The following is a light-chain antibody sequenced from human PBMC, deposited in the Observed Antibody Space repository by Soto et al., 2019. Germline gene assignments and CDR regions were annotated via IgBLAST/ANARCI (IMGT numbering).Light chain of an antibody. Sequence: QSALTQPASVSGSPGQSITISCTGTSSDVGNYIFVSWYRQHPGKAPKLMIYDINNRPSGVSNRFSGSKSGNTASLTISGLQAEDDADYYCGSYTTSASYVFGTGTQLTVL. CDR2: DIN. CDR1: SSDVGNYIF. CDR3: GSYTTSASYV. V-gene: IGLV2-14*01. J-gene: IGLJ1*01.